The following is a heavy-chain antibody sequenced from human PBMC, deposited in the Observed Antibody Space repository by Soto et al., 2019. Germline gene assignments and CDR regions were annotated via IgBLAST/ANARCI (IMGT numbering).Heavy chain of an antibody. V-gene: IGHV1-69*01. CDR1: GGTFSSYA. Sequence: QVQLVQSGAEVKKPGSSVKVSCKASGGTFSSYAISWVRQAPGQGLEWMGGIIPIFGTANYAQKFQGRVTINADESTSTAYMELSSLSSEDTAVYYCARETGTVVTPEVVGGMDVWGQGTTVTVSS. CDR3: ARETGTVVTPEVVGGMDV. CDR2: IIPIFGTA. J-gene: IGHJ6*02. D-gene: IGHD2-21*02.